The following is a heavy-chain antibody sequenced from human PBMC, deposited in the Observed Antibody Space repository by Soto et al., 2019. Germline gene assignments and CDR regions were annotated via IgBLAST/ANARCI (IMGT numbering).Heavy chain of an antibody. CDR1: GGTFSSYA. CDR2: IIPIFGTA. D-gene: IGHD3-16*01. CDR3: ARGEFEDDVIRYYYYGMDV. J-gene: IGHJ6*02. Sequence: ASVKVSCKASGGTFSSYAISWVRQAPGQGLEWMGGIIPIFGTANYAQKFQGRVTITADESTSTAYMELSSLRSEDTAVYYCARGEFEDDVIRYYYYGMDVWGQGTTVTVSS. V-gene: IGHV1-69*13.